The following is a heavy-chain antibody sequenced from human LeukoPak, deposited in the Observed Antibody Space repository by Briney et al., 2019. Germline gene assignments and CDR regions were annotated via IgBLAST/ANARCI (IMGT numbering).Heavy chain of an antibody. J-gene: IGHJ6*02. CDR3: AREEDYDILTGYYSVLYYYGMDV. V-gene: IGHV1-18*01. CDR1: GYTFTSYG. Sequence: ASVKVPCKASGYTFTSYGISWVRQAPGQGLEWMGWISAYNGNTNYAQKLQGRVTMTTDTSTSTAYMELRSLRSDDTAVYYCAREEDYDILTGYYSVLYYYGMDVWGQGTTVTVSS. CDR2: ISAYNGNT. D-gene: IGHD3-9*01.